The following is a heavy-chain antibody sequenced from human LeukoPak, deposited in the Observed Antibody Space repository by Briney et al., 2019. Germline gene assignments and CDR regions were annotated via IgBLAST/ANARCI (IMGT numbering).Heavy chain of an antibody. CDR2: IYYSGST. CDR1: GGSISSSSYY. D-gene: IGHD6-13*01. V-gene: IGHV4-39*07. J-gene: IGHJ4*02. CDR3: ARGHYSSSWYRY. Sequence: PSETLSLTCTVSGGSISSSSYYWGWLRQPPGKGLEWIGSIYYSGSTYYNPSLKSRVTISVDTSKNQFSLKLSSVTAADTAVYYCARGHYSSSWYRYWGQGTLVTVSS.